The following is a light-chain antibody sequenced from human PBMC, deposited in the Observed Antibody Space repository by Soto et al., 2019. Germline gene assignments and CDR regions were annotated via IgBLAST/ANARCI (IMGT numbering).Light chain of an antibody. V-gene: IGKV1-17*01. CDR2: AAS. CDR1: QGISND. J-gene: IGKJ1*01. Sequence: DIRMTQSPSALSASIVDRVTITCRASQGISNDLGWYQQKPGLAPKRLISAASTLQSGVPSRFRGSGSGTEFSLTISGLQTEDIATYYCLQHHSYPWTFGQGTKVDI. CDR3: LQHHSYPWT.